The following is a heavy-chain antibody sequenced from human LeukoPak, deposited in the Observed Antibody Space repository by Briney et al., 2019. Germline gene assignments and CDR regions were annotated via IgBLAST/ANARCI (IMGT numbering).Heavy chain of an antibody. Sequence: PSETLSLTCTVSGVSISSYYWSWIRQPSGMGLEWIGCIYYSGSTNYNPSLKSRVTISVDTSKNQFSLRLTSVTAADTAVYYCARSFLGDWYFDLWGRGTLVTVSS. CDR2: IYYSGST. D-gene: IGHD1-26*01. CDR3: ARSFLGDWYFDL. CDR1: GVSISSYY. J-gene: IGHJ2*01. V-gene: IGHV4-59*01.